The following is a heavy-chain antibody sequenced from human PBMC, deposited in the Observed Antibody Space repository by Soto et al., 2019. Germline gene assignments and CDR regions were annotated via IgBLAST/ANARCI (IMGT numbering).Heavy chain of an antibody. V-gene: IGHV3-23*01. D-gene: IGHD1-26*01. CDR3: AKASAPGGTYFPLWF. CDR1: GFTFSSYG. CDR2: ISGSGGST. J-gene: IGHJ4*02. Sequence: LRLSCAASGFTFSSYGMSWVRQAPGKGLEWVSSISGSGGSTYYADSVKGRFTISRDNSKNTLYLQMNSLRAEDTAVYYCAKASAPGGTYFPLWFWGQGTLVTVSS.